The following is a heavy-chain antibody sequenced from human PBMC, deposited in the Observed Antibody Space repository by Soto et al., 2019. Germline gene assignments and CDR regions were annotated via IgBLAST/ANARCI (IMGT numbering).Heavy chain of an antibody. Sequence: EVQLLESGGGLVQPGGSLRLSCAASGFTFSSYAMSWVRQAPGKGLEWVSAISGSGGSTYYADSVKGRFTISRDNSKNTLYLQMNSLRAEDTAVYYCAKDVDLDSSGYYFCDYWGQGTLVTVSS. D-gene: IGHD3-22*01. CDR3: AKDVDLDSSGYYFCDY. J-gene: IGHJ4*02. CDR2: ISGSGGST. V-gene: IGHV3-23*01. CDR1: GFTFSSYA.